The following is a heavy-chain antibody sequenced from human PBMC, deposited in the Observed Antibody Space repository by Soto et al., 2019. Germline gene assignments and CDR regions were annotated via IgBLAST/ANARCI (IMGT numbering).Heavy chain of an antibody. CDR3: ARGYIWNGELDY. V-gene: IGHV3-21*01. J-gene: IGHJ4*02. Sequence: EVQLVESGGGLVKPGGSLRLSCAASGFTFTSYSMNWVRQAPGKGLEWVSSISSSSSYIYYADSVKGRFTISRDNAKNSLYLQMNSLRAEDTAVYYCARGYIWNGELDYWGQGTLVTVSS. D-gene: IGHD1-1*01. CDR2: ISSSSSYI. CDR1: GFTFTSYS.